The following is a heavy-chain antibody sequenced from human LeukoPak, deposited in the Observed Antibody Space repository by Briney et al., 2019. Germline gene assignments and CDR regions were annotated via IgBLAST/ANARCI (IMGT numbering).Heavy chain of an antibody. CDR2: ISAYNGNT. J-gene: IGHJ3*02. CDR3: ARDGPTVTTRGDAFDI. Sequence: ASVKVSCKASGYTFTIYGISWVRQAPGQGLEWMGWISAYNGNTNYAQKLQGRVTMTTDTSTSTAYMELRSLRSDDTAVYYCARDGPTVTTRGDAFDIWGQGTMVTVSS. D-gene: IGHD4-17*01. V-gene: IGHV1-18*01. CDR1: GYTFTIYG.